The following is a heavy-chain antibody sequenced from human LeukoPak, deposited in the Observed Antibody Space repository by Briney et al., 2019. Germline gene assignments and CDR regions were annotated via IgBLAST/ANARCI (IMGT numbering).Heavy chain of an antibody. Sequence: PSETLSLTCTVSGGSISSGGYYWSWIRQHPGKGLEWIGYIYYSGSTGYNPSLKSRVTISLDTSKTQFSLKLKSVTAADTAVYYCASWRMYAAAVPAAFDIWGQGTMVTVSS. CDR2: IYYSGST. J-gene: IGHJ3*02. CDR3: ASWRMYAAAVPAAFDI. V-gene: IGHV4-61*08. D-gene: IGHD6-13*01. CDR1: GGSISSGGYY.